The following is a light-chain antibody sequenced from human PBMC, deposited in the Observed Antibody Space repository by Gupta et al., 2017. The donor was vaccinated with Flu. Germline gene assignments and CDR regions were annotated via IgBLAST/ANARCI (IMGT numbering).Light chain of an antibody. CDR2: GAS. V-gene: IGKV3-20*01. CDR3: QKDGTSPLT. J-gene: IGKJ4*01. Sequence: DIVLTQSPGILSLSPGERATLSCRASQSVGSSYLAWYQQKPGQAPSLLIYGASSRATGIPDRFSGSGSGTDFTLTISRLEPEDFAVYYCQKDGTSPLTFGGGTKVEI. CDR1: QSVGSSY.